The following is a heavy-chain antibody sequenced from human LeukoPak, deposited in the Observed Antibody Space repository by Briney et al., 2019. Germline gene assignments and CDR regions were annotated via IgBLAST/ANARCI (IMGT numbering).Heavy chain of an antibody. V-gene: IGHV5-51*01. Sequence: GESLKISCEVSGYNFSNYWIVWVRQMPGKGLEWMGIIYPGDSETRYNPSFQGRVTISADKSTSTAYLQWSSLKASDSAFYYCARHLSPRRPLQPDSVPYYYYMDVWGKGTTVTVSS. J-gene: IGHJ6*03. D-gene: IGHD4-11*01. CDR1: GYNFSNYW. CDR2: IYPGDSET. CDR3: ARHLSPRRPLQPDSVPYYYYMDV.